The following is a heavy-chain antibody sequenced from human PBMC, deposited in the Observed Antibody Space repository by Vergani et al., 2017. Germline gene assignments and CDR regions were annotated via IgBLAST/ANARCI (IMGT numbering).Heavy chain of an antibody. J-gene: IGHJ6*02. Sequence: QVQLQESGPGLVKPSETLSLTCTVSGGSISSYYWSWIRQPPGKGLEWIGYIYYSGSTSYNPSLKSRVTISVDTSKNQFALKLSSVTAADTAVYYCARAIAARRGRYYYGMDVWGQGTTVTVSS. CDR1: GGSISSYY. V-gene: IGHV4-59*01. CDR2: IYYSGST. CDR3: ARAIAARRGRYYYGMDV. D-gene: IGHD6-13*01.